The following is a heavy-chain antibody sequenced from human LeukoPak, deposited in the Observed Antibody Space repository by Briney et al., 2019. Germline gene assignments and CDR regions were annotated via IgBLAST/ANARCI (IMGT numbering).Heavy chain of an antibody. CDR3: ATQPPNYDSIGYYFFGH. CDR2: IYPRDSDT. CDR1: GYTFSDYW. Sequence: GESLTISCQTSGYTFSDYWIGWVRQMPGKGLEWVGIIYPRDSDTKYSPSFQGQVVISVDKSINTAYLQWSSLKASDTATYYCATQPPNYDSIGYYFFGHWGQGTLVTVSP. V-gene: IGHV5-51*01. J-gene: IGHJ4*01. D-gene: IGHD3-22*01.